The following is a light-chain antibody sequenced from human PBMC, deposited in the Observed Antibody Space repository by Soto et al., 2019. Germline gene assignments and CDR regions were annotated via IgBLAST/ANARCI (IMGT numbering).Light chain of an antibody. CDR2: ANS. J-gene: IGLJ2*01. Sequence: QSVLTQPPSVSGAPGQRLTISCTGTSSNIGPNYDVHWYQRTPGTAPKLLIYANSLRPSGVPERFSGSKSGTSASLAIAGLQGEDEADYFCQSYDTSLRGAVFGGGTKLTVL. CDR3: QSYDTSLRGAV. CDR1: SSNIGPNYD. V-gene: IGLV1-40*01.